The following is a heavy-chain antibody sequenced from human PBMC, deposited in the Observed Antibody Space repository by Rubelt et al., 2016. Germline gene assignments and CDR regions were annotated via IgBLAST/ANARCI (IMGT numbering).Heavy chain of an antibody. Sequence: QVQLQQWGAGLLKPSETLSLTCAVYGGSFSGYYWSWIRQPPGKGLEWIGEINHSGSTNYNPSLKRVVTISVDTSKNQFSRRLRSVTAADTAVYYCARVGATIFDYWGQGTLVTVSS. CDR3: ARVGATIFDY. CDR1: GGSFSGYY. D-gene: IGHD1-26*01. V-gene: IGHV4-34*01. J-gene: IGHJ4*02. CDR2: INHSGST.